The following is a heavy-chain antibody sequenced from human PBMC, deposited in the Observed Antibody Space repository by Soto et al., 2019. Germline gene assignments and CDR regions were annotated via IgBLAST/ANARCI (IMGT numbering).Heavy chain of an antibody. V-gene: IGHV3-33*06. CDR3: AKVHSGYDEYFDY. D-gene: IGHD5-12*01. CDR1: GFTFSSYG. J-gene: IGHJ4*02. CDR2: IWYDGSNK. Sequence: QVQLVESGGGVVQPGRSLRLSCAASGFTFSSYGMHWVRQAPGKGLEWVAVIWYDGSNKYYADSVKGRFTISRDNSKNTLYLQMNSLRAEDTAVYYCAKVHSGYDEYFDYWGQGTLVTVSS.